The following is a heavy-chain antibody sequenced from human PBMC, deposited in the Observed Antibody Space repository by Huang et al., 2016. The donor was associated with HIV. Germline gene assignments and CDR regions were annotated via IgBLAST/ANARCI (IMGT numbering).Heavy chain of an antibody. V-gene: IGHV4-39*01. Sequence: QLQLQESGPGLVKPSETLSLTCTVSGGSIRSDNYYWGWIRQPPGTGLEWIGRIYYRGSTYYNPSLKSRVTITVDTSKNQFSLKMRSVTAADTAVYYCARLPGSITMIRGVITDPYWGQGTLVTVSS. CDR3: ARLPGSITMIRGVITDPY. J-gene: IGHJ4*02. D-gene: IGHD3-10*01. CDR1: GGSIRSDNYY. CDR2: IYYRGST.